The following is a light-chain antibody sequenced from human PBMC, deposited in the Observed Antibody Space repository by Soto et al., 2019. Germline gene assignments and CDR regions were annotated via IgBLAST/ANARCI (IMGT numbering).Light chain of an antibody. Sequence: DIVMTQSPLSLPVTPGEPASISCRSSQSLLHSNGYNYLDWYLQKPGQSPQLLIYLGSNRASGVPDRFSGSGSGTDFTLKISRVEAADVGVYYCMQALQTPSTFGGGTKVEIK. CDR2: LGS. V-gene: IGKV2-28*01. J-gene: IGKJ4*01. CDR3: MQALQTPST. CDR1: QSLLHSNGYNY.